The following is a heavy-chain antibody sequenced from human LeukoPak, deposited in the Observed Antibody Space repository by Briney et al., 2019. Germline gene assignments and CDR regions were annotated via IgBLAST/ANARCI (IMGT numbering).Heavy chain of an antibody. CDR1: GFTFSSSA. CDR3: AKDSPVATR. V-gene: IGHV3-23*01. D-gene: IGHD1-26*01. Sequence: GGSLRLSCAASGFTFSSSAMSWVRQAPGRGLEWVSSITDSGDGTYYADSVKGRFTISRDDSKNTLYLQMNSRRAEDTAVYYRAKDSPVATRWGQGTLVTVSS. J-gene: IGHJ4*02. CDR2: ITDSGDGT.